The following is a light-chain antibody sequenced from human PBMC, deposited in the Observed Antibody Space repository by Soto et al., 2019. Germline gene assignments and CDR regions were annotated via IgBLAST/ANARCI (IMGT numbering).Light chain of an antibody. J-gene: IGLJ1*01. CDR1: SSDVGAYNR. CDR3: TSYTTIGTLDL. Sequence: QSALAQPASVSGSPGQSITISCTGTSSDVGAYNRVSWYQQHSGKAPKLMIYEVSDRPSGVSTRFSGSKSGSTASLTISGLQTEDEADYYCTSYTTIGTLDLFGTGTKVTVL. CDR2: EVS. V-gene: IGLV2-14*01.